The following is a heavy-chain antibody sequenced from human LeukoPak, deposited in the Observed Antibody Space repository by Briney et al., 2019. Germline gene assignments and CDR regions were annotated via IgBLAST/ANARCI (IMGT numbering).Heavy chain of an antibody. CDR2: VYYTGST. J-gene: IGHJ4*02. D-gene: IGHD1-7*01. CDR1: GGYISSYY. CDR3: ARTGITGTTPDY. Sequence: SETLSLTCTVSGGYISSYYWSWIRQPPGEGLEWIGYVYYTGSTNYNPSLKSRVSISVDTSKNQFSLKLSSVTAADTAVYYCARTGITGTTPDYWGQGTLVTVSS. V-gene: IGHV4-59*01.